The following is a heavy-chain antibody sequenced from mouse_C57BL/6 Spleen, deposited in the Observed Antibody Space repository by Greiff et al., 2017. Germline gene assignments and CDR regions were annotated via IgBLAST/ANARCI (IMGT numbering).Heavy chain of an antibody. CDR1: GYAFSSSW. J-gene: IGHJ2*01. CDR3: ARSVYYYGSSYEYYFDY. V-gene: IGHV1-82*01. CDR2: IYPGDGDT. D-gene: IGHD1-1*01. Sequence: VKLQESGPELVKPGASVKISCKASGYAFSSSWMNWVKQRPGKGLEWIGRIYPGDGDTNYNGQFKGKATLTADKSSSTAYMQLSSLTSEDSAVYFCARSVYYYGSSYEYYFDYWGQGTTLTVSS.